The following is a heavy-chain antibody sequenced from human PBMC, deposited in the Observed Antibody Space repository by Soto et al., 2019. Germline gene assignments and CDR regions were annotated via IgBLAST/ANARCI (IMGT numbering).Heavy chain of an antibody. CDR1: GDSISSGDYY. Sequence: SETLSLTCTVSGDSISSGDYYWSWIRQPPGKGLEWIGYIYYSGNTNYNPSLKRRLTISVDTSKNQFSLKLSSVTAADTAVYYCARLFRWLRPYYYYYGMDVWGQGTTVTVSS. D-gene: IGHD5-12*01. V-gene: IGHV4-30-4*01. CDR3: ARLFRWLRPYYYYYGMDV. CDR2: IYYSGNT. J-gene: IGHJ6*02.